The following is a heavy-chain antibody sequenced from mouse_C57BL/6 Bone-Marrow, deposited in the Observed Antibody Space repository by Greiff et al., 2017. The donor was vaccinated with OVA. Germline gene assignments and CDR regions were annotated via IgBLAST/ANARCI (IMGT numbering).Heavy chain of an antibody. Sequence: VQLQQPGAELVMPGASVKLSCKASGYTFTSYWMHWVKQTPGQGLEWIGEIDPSDSYTNYKQKFKGKSTLTVDKSSSTAYMQLSSLTSEDSAVYYCATILEAYWGQGTLVTVSA. CDR3: ATILEAY. D-gene: IGHD1-1*02. CDR1: GYTFTSYW. V-gene: IGHV1-69*01. J-gene: IGHJ3*01. CDR2: IDPSDSYT.